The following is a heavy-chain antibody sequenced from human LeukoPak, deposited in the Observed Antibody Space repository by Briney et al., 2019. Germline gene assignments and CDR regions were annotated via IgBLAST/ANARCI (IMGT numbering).Heavy chain of an antibody. D-gene: IGHD1-26*01. J-gene: IGHJ4*02. CDR1: GGFNRRGGYS. CDR2: IYHSGST. Sequence: SETLSLTCAVSGGFNRRGGYSWSWIRQPPGKGLEWIRYIYHSGSTYYNPSLKSRVTISVDRSKNQCSLKLSSVTAADTAVYYCARSYDYWGQGTLVTVSS. V-gene: IGHV4-30-2*01. CDR3: ARSYDY.